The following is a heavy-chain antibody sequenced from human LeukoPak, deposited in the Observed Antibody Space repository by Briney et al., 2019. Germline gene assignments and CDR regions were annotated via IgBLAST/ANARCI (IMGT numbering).Heavy chain of an antibody. CDR3: ASGNIVVVAATLDY. J-gene: IGHJ4*02. V-gene: IGHV1-69*05. Sequence: GASVKVSCKASGGTFTSYAISWVRQAPGQGLEWIGRIIPIIGTANYAQKFQGRVTITTDESTSTAYMELSRLRSEDTAVYYCASGNIVVVAATLDYWAQETLVTLSS. CDR1: GGTFTSYA. CDR2: IIPIIGTA. D-gene: IGHD2-15*01.